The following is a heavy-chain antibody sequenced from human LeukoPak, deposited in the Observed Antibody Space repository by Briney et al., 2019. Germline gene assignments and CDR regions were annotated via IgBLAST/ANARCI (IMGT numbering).Heavy chain of an antibody. Sequence: ASVKVPCKASGYTFTSYYMHWVRQAPGQGLEWMGIINPSGGSTSYAQKFQGRVTMTRDTSTSTVYMELSSLRSEDTAVYYCAAEEPPPTTVVTTDLVYWGQGTLVTVSS. CDR1: GYTFTSYY. CDR3: AAEEPPPTTVVTTDLVY. V-gene: IGHV1-46*01. CDR2: INPSGGST. J-gene: IGHJ4*02. D-gene: IGHD4-23*01.